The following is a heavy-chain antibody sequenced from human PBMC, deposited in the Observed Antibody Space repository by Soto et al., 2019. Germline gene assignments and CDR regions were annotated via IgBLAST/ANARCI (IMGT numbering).Heavy chain of an antibody. V-gene: IGHV3-21*06. CDR1: GFTFSSYS. J-gene: IGHJ5*02. Sequence: GGSLRLSCAASGFTFSSYSMNWVRQAPGKGLEWVSSISSSSSYIYYADSVKGRFTISRDNAKNSLYLQMNSLRAEDTTVYYCARVFLRSSGPQARWWFDPWGQGTLVTVSS. CDR3: ARVFLRSSGPQARWWFDP. CDR2: ISSSSSYI. D-gene: IGHD6-19*01.